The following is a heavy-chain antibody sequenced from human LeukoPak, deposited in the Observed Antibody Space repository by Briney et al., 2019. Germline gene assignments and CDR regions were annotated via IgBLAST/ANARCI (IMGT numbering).Heavy chain of an antibody. V-gene: IGHV1-2*02. CDR3: ARFRTITMTPFDY. CDR1: GYTFTGYY. Sequence: ASVKVSRKASGYTFTGYYMHWVRQAPGQGLEWMGWINPNSSGTNYAQKFQGRVTMTRDTSISTAYMELSRLRSDDTAVYYCARFRTITMTPFDYWGQGTLVTVSS. D-gene: IGHD3-22*01. J-gene: IGHJ4*02. CDR2: INPNSSGT.